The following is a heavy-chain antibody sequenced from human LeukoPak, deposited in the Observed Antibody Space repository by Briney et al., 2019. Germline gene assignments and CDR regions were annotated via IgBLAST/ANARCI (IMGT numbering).Heavy chain of an antibody. V-gene: IGHV4-38-2*02. CDR2: IYHSGST. D-gene: IGHD1-1*01. J-gene: IGHJ5*02. CDR3: ARELEPRYRFDP. Sequence: SETLSLTCTVSGYSISSGYYWGWIRQPPGKGLEWIGSIYHSGSTYYDPSLKSRVTISVDTSKNQFSLKLSSVTAADTAVYYCARELEPRYRFDPWGQGTLVTVSS. CDR1: GYSISSGYY.